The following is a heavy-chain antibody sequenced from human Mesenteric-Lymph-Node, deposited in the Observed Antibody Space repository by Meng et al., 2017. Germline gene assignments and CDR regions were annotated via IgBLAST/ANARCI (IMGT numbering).Heavy chain of an antibody. D-gene: IGHD6-13*01. V-gene: IGHV3-23*01. Sequence: GESLKISCAASGFTFSDYYMSWIRQAPGKGLEWVSVISGSGDSTYYADAVKGRFTISRDNSKNTLYLQMNSLRAEDTALYYCAKVYHSSSWGNYFDYWGQGTLVTVSS. CDR1: GFTFSDYY. CDR2: ISGSGDST. J-gene: IGHJ4*02. CDR3: AKVYHSSSWGNYFDY.